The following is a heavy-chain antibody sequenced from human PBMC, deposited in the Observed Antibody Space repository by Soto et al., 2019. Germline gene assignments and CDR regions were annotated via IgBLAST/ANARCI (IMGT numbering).Heavy chain of an antibody. J-gene: IGHJ6*02. D-gene: IGHD4-4*01. CDR2: IYYSGST. Sequence: AETLSLTCTVSGGSISSYYWSWIRQAPGKGLEWIGYIYYSGSTNYNPSLKRGVTISVGTSKDQFSLKLSSVTAADTAVSYCARLAYTLGMDVWGQGTTVTVSS. V-gene: IGHV4-59*01. CDR3: ARLAYTLGMDV. CDR1: GGSISSYY.